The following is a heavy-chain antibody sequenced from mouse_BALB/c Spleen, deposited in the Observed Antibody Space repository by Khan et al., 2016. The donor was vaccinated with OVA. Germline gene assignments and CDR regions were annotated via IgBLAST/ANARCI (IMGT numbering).Heavy chain of an antibody. Sequence: EVQLQESGPGLVKPSQSLSLTCTVTGYSITSDYTWNWIRQFPGNKLEWMGYISYSGNTKYNPSLKSRISITRDTSKNQFFLQLNFVTIEDTATXYCSRIQGGGFNYWGQGTTLTVSS. J-gene: IGHJ2*01. CDR2: ISYSGNT. CDR3: SRIQGGGFNY. CDR1: GYSITSDYT. V-gene: IGHV3-2*02. D-gene: IGHD3-2*02.